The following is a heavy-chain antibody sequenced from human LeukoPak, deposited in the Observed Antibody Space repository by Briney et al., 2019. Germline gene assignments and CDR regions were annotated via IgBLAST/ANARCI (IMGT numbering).Heavy chain of an antibody. CDR2: LSYSGST. Sequence: PSQTLSLTCAVSGVSMNSDGYFWNWIRQPPGKGLEWIGFLSYSGSTYFNPSLKSRISIFLDTSKNQFSLRLNSVTAADTAVYYCARVKAPNYHDSSGPFDYWGQGTLVTVSS. D-gene: IGHD3-22*01. V-gene: IGHV4-30-4*07. CDR3: ARVKAPNYHDSSGPFDY. CDR1: GVSMNSDGYF. J-gene: IGHJ4*02.